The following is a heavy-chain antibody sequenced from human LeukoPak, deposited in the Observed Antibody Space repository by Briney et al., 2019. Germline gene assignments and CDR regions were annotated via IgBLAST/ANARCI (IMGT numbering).Heavy chain of an antibody. D-gene: IGHD4-17*01. Sequence: GGSLRLSCAASGFTFSDYYMSWIRQAPGKGLEWVSYISSSGSTIYYADSVKGRFTISRDNAKNSLYLQMNSLRAEDTAVYYCARDPANYGAYYYMDVWGKGTTVTISS. CDR3: ARDPANYGAYYYMDV. CDR1: GFTFSDYY. J-gene: IGHJ6*03. CDR2: ISSSGSTI. V-gene: IGHV3-11*04.